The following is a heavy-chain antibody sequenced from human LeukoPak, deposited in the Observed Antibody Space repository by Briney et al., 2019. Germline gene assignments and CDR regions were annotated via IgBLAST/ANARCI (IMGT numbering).Heavy chain of an antibody. V-gene: IGHV3-7*01. CDR3: ARVGVTTLWGMDV. D-gene: IGHD4-17*01. CDR1: GFTFSSYW. Sequence: GGSLRLSCAASGFTFSSYWMSWVHQAPGKGLEWVANIKQDGSEKYYVDSVKGRFTISRDNAKNSLYLQMNSLRAEDTAVYYCARVGVTTLWGMDVWGQGTTVTVSS. J-gene: IGHJ6*02. CDR2: IKQDGSEK.